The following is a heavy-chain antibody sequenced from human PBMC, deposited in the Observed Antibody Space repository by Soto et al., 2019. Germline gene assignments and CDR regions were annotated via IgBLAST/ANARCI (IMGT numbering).Heavy chain of an antibody. V-gene: IGHV3-66*01. J-gene: IGHJ2*01. D-gene: IGHD4-17*01. CDR2: IYSGGSA. CDR1: GFTVISKS. CDR3: ARTTVDWYFDI. Sequence: EVQLVESGGGLVQPGGSLRLSCVVSGFTVISKSMSWVRQAPGKGLEWVSVIYSGGSADYADSVKGRFSISGDNSKNTLYLQMNSLRDEDTAVYYCARTTVDWYFDIWGRGTLVTVST.